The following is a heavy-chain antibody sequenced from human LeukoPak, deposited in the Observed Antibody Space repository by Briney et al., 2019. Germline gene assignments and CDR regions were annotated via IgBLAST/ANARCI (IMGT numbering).Heavy chain of an antibody. D-gene: IGHD3-22*01. CDR2: ISYDGSNK. Sequence: GGSLRLSCAASGFTFSSYAMHWVRQAPGKGLEWVAVISYDGSNKYYADSVKGRFTISRDNSKNTLYLQMNSLRAEDTAVYYCASPLYYYDSSGYLYWGQGTLVTVSS. V-gene: IGHV3-30-3*01. CDR1: GFTFSSYA. J-gene: IGHJ4*02. CDR3: ASPLYYYDSSGYLY.